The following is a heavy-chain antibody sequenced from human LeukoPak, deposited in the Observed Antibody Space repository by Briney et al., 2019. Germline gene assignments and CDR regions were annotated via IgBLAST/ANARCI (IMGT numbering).Heavy chain of an antibody. V-gene: IGHV4-34*01. J-gene: IGHJ2*01. CDR3: AGGRPLVVIIPLYWYFDL. D-gene: IGHD3-3*01. CDR1: GGSFSGYY. CDR2: INHSGST. Sequence: PSETLSLTCAVYGGSFSGYYWSWIRQPPGKGLEWIGEINHSGSTNYNPSLKSRVTISVDTSKNQFSLKLSSVTAADTAVYYCAGGRPLVVIIPLYWYFDLWGRGTLVTVSS.